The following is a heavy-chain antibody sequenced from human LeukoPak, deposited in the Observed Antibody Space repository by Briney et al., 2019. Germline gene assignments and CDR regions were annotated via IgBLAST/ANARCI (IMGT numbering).Heavy chain of an antibody. CDR2: INPNSGGT. CDR1: GYTFTGYY. V-gene: IGHV1-2*02. J-gene: IGHJ2*01. D-gene: IGHD5-18*01. Sequence: ASVKVSCKASGYTFTGYYMHWVRQAPGQGLEWMGWINPNSGGTNYAQKFQGRVTMTRDTSISTAYMELSRLRSDDTAVYYCARAAAAMVTGWYFDPWGRGTLVTVSS. CDR3: ARAAAAMVTGWYFDP.